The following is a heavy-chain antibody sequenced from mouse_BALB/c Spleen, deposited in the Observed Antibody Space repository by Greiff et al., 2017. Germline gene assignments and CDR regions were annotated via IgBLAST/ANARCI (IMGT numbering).Heavy chain of an antibody. CDR2: INPSNGGT. J-gene: IGHJ4*01. CDR3: ARRNYYGSSSYAMDY. CDR1: GYTFTSYY. V-gene: IGHV1S81*02. Sequence: QVQLQQPGAELVKPGASVKLSCKASGYTFTSYYMYWVKQRPGQGLEWIGGINPSNGGTNFNEKFKSKATLTVDKSSSTAYMQLSSLTSEDSAVYYCARRNYYGSSSYAMDYWGQGTSVTVSS. D-gene: IGHD1-1*01.